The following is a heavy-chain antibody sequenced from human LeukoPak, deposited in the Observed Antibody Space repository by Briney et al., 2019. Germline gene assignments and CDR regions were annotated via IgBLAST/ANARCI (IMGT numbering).Heavy chain of an antibody. J-gene: IGHJ4*02. CDR3: ARGSAGSLNHSYYYDSSGYYLGVFDY. CDR2: INHSGST. CDR1: GGSFSGYY. V-gene: IGHV4-34*01. Sequence: SETLSLTCAVYGGSFSGYYRSWIRQPPGKGLEWIGEINHSGSTNYNPSLKSRVTISVDTSKNQFSLKLSSVTAADTAVYYRARGSAGSLNHSYYYDSSGYYLGVFDYWGQGTLVTVSS. D-gene: IGHD3-22*01.